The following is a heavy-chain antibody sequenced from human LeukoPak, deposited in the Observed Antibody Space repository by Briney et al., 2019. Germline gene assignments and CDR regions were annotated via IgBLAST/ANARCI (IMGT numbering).Heavy chain of an antibody. J-gene: IGHJ6*02. CDR1: GGSISSYY. Sequence: SQTLSLTCTVSGGSISSYYWSWIRQPPGKGLEWIGYIYYSGSTNYNPSLKSRVTISVDTSKNQFSLKLSSVTAADTAAYYCARGDVYYYGMDVWGQGTTVTVSS. V-gene: IGHV4-59*01. CDR3: ARGDVYYYGMDV. CDR2: IYYSGST.